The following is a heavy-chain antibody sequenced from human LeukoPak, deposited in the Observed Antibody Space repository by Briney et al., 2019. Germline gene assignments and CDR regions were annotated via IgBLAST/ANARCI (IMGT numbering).Heavy chain of an antibody. CDR2: ISSSGSTI. CDR3: ARDREIAAAGISDPYFDY. J-gene: IGHJ4*02. CDR1: GFTFSDYY. Sequence: GGSLRLSCAASGFTFSDYYMSWIRQAPGKGLEGVSYISSSGSTIYYADSVKGRFTISRDNAKNSLYLQMNSLRAEDTAVYYCARDREIAAAGISDPYFDYWGQGTLVTVSS. D-gene: IGHD6-13*01. V-gene: IGHV3-11*01.